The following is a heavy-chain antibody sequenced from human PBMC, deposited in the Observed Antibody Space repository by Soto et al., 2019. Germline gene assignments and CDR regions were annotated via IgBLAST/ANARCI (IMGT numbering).Heavy chain of an antibody. J-gene: IGHJ3*02. V-gene: IGHV3-30*18. CDR3: AKDQTFDI. CDR1: GFTFSSYG. CDR2: ISYDGSNK. Sequence: QVQLVESGGGVVQPGRSLRLSCAASGFTFSSYGMHWVRQAPGKGLEWVAVISYDGSNKYYADSVKGRFTISRDNSKNTLYLQMNSLRAEDKAVYYCAKDQTFDIWGQGTMVTVSS.